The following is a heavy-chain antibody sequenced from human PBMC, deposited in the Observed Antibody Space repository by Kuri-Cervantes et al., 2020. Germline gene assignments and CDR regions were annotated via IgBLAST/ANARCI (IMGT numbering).Heavy chain of an antibody. J-gene: IGHJ6*02. CDR3: ARGYYGCYGMDV. CDR2: IYYSGST. V-gene: IGHV4-30-4*01. CDR1: GGSISSGDYY. Sequence: SETLSLTCAVSGGSISSGDYYWSWIRQPPGKGLEWIGYIYYSGSTYYNPSLKSRVTISVDTSKNQFSLKLSSVTAADTAVYYCARGYYGCYGMDVWGQGTTVTVSS. D-gene: IGHD4-17*01.